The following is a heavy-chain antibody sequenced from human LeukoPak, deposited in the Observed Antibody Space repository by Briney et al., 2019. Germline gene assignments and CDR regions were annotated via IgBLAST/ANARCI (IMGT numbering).Heavy chain of an antibody. CDR1: GFTFSSYA. V-gene: IGHV3-30*01. Sequence: PGGSLRLSCAASGFTFSSYAMHWVRQAPGKGLEWVAVILYDGTKNYYADSVKGRFTISRDNSKNTLYLQMNSLRAEDTAVYYCAKDNGSNWGLNDAFDIWGQGTMVTVSS. CDR3: AKDNGSNWGLNDAFDI. J-gene: IGHJ3*02. D-gene: IGHD7-27*01. CDR2: ILYDGTKN.